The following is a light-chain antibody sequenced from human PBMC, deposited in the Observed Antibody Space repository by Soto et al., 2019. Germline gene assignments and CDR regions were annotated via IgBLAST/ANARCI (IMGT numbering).Light chain of an antibody. CDR1: QGISNY. CDR2: VAS. Sequence: DIQMTQSPSSLSAFVGDRVTITCRASQGISNYLAWYQQQPRKVTNLLIYVASTLQSGVSSRFSGSGSGTDFTLTISSLQPEDVATYYCQKYNSAPWTFGQGTKVEIK. V-gene: IGKV1-27*01. CDR3: QKYNSAPWT. J-gene: IGKJ1*01.